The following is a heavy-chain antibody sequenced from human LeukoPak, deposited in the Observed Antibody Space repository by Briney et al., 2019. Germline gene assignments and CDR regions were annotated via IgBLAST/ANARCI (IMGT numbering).Heavy chain of an antibody. CDR2: ISYDGSNK. CDR1: GFTFSSYA. D-gene: IGHD3-3*01. CDR3: ARDPAVTTGWYFDY. V-gene: IGHV3-30*04. Sequence: GGSLRLSCAASGFTFSSYAMHWVRQAPGKGLEWVAVISYDGSNKYYADSVKGRFTISRDSSKNTLYLQMNSLRPEDTAVYYCARDPAVTTGWYFDYWGQGTLVTVSS. J-gene: IGHJ4*02.